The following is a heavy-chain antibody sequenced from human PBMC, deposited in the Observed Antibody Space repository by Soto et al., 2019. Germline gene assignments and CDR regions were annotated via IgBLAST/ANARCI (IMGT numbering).Heavy chain of an antibody. CDR1: GGSISSGDYY. Sequence: TLSLTCTVSGGSISSGDYYWSWIRQPPGKGLEWIGYIYYSGSTYYNPSLKSRVTISVDTSKNQFSLKLSSVTAADTAVYYCARDTYYDILTGYRYFDYYGMDVWGQGTTVTVSS. D-gene: IGHD3-9*01. CDR3: ARDTYYDILTGYRYFDYYGMDV. CDR2: IYYSGST. J-gene: IGHJ6*02. V-gene: IGHV4-30-4*01.